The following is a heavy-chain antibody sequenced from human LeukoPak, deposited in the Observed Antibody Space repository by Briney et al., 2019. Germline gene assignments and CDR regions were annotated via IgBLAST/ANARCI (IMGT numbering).Heavy chain of an antibody. Sequence: PGGSLRLSCAASGFTFSSHALSWVRQAPGKGLEWVSSLSGSGYNTYYADSVKGRFTISRDNSKNTVYLQMDSLRAEDTGVYYCARSNQADDYWGQGTLVTVSS. V-gene: IGHV3-23*01. J-gene: IGHJ4*02. D-gene: IGHD1-14*01. CDR1: GFTFSSHA. CDR2: LSGSGYNT. CDR3: ARSNQADDY.